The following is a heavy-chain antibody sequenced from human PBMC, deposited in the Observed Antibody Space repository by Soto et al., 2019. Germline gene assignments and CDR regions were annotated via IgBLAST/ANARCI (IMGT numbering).Heavy chain of an antibody. CDR2: ISGSGVST. J-gene: IGHJ5*02. CDR3: AKDQRINPTATRVNWFDP. Sequence: PGGSLRLSCAASGFTFSNYAMSWVRQAPGKGLEWVSSISGSGVSTYYADSVRGRFTISRDNSKNTLYLQMNSLRAEDTAVYYCAKDQRINPTATRVNWFDPWGQGTLVTVSS. D-gene: IGHD2-2*01. CDR1: GFTFSNYA. V-gene: IGHV3-23*01.